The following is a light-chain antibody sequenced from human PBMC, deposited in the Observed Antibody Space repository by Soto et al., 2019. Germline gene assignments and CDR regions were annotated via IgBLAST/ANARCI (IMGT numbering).Light chain of an antibody. CDR1: SRDVGGYNY. CDR2: EVS. Sequence: QSALTHPASVSGSPGQSITISYTGTSRDVGGYNYVSWHQQHPCKAPKVIITEVSNRPSGVSNRFSGYKSGNTASLTISGLQAEDEADYYCSSYISSSTFVVLGGGTKLTVL. V-gene: IGLV2-14*01. J-gene: IGLJ2*01. CDR3: SSYISSSTFVV.